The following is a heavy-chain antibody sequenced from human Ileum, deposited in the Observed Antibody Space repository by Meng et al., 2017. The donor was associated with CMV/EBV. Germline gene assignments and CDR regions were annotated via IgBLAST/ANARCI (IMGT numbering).Heavy chain of an antibody. CDR3: ARGRDFWWEMDY. V-gene: IGHV4-34*01. CDR2: SSHSGNT. CDR1: SGSFIDFF. Sequence: QRQLNHGGAGLFKPWRTLSLSSAVYSGSFIDFFWGWIRQPPGKGLEWIGESSHSGNTKYNPSLKSRVTISVDASKNQFSLNMRSVTAADTAVYYCARGRDFWWEMDYTGQGTLVTVSS. J-gene: IGHJ4*02. D-gene: IGHD1-26*01.